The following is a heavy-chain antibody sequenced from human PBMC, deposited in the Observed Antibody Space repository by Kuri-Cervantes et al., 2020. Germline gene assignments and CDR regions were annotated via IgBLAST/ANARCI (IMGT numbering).Heavy chain of an antibody. J-gene: IGHJ4*02. D-gene: IGHD6-13*01. CDR3: ARDTADGSDY. CDR1: GFTFSSYS. Sequence: ETLSLTCAASGFTFSSYSMNWVRQAPGKGLEWVSYISSSSSTIYYADSVKGRFTISRDNAKNSLYQQMNSLRDEDTAVYYCARDTADGSDYWGQGTVVTVSS. V-gene: IGHV3-48*02. CDR2: ISSSSSTI.